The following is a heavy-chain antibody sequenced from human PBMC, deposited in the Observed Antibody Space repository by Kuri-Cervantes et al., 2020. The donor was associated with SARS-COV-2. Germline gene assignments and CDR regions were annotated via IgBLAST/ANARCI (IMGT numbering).Heavy chain of an antibody. CDR3: AKDSPSWIYYFDY. CDR1: GFTFSTYR. CDR2: ITSDGDTT. Sequence: GESLKISCAASGFTFSTYRMHWIRQAPGKGLEYVSAITSDGDTTFYADSVKGRFTISRDNSKNTLYLQLGSLRAEDMAVYYCAKDSPSWIYYFDYWGQGTLVTVSS. V-gene: IGHV3-64*02. D-gene: IGHD2-2*03. J-gene: IGHJ4*02.